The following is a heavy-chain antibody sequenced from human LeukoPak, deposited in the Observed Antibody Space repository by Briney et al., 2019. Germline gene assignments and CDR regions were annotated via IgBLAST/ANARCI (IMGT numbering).Heavy chain of an antibody. Sequence: GGSLRLSCAAFGFSFSTYAMTWVRQAPGKGLEWVSTITNSGGSTYYADSVKGRFTISRDNSKNSLYLQMNSLRAEDTAVYYCARETSGSHWGQGTLVAVSS. CDR3: ARETSGSH. D-gene: IGHD1-26*01. J-gene: IGHJ4*02. CDR2: ITNSGGST. V-gene: IGHV3-23*01. CDR1: GFSFSTYA.